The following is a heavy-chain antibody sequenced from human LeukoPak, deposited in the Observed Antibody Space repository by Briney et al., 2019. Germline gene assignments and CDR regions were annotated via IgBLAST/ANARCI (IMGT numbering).Heavy chain of an antibody. CDR3: AKRRTNYDILTGDFDY. Sequence: GGSLRLSCEASGFTFSSYGMSWVRQAPGKGLEWVSGISVSGGNTFYADSVKGRFTISRYNSKNTLYLQMNSLRAEDTAVYYCAKRRTNYDILTGDFDYWGQGTLVTVSS. J-gene: IGHJ4*02. D-gene: IGHD3-9*01. CDR2: ISVSGGNT. V-gene: IGHV3-23*01. CDR1: GFTFSSYG.